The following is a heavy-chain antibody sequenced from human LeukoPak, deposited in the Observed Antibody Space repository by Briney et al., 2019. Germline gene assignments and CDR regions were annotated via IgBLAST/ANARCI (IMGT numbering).Heavy chain of an antibody. CDR1: GFTFSSYA. CDR3: AKAGDYYSQVTRVAAFDI. CDR2: ISGSGGSA. V-gene: IGHV3-23*01. D-gene: IGHD4-23*01. J-gene: IGHJ3*02. Sequence: GGSLRLSCAASGFTFSSYAMSWVRQAPGKGLEWVSAISGSGGSAYYADSVKGRFTISRDNSKNTLYLQMNSLRAEDTAVYYCAKAGDYYSQVTRVAAFDIWGQGTMVTVSS.